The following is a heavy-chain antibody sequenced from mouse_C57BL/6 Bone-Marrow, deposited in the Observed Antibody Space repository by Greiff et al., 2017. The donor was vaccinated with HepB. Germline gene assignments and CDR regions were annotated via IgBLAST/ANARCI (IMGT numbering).Heavy chain of an antibody. CDR2: INPGSGGT. V-gene: IGHV1-54*01. J-gene: IGHJ1*03. Sequence: VKLLESGAELVRPGTSVKVSCKASGYAFTNYLIEWVKQRPGQGLEWIGVINPGSGGTNYNEKFKGKATPTADKSSSTAYMQLSSLTSEDSAVYFCARYSSYWYFDVWGTGTTVTVSS. CDR1: GYAFTNYL. D-gene: IGHD2-5*01. CDR3: ARYSSYWYFDV.